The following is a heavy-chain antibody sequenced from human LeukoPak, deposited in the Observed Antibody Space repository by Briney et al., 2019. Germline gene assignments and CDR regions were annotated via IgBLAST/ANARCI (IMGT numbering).Heavy chain of an antibody. Sequence: GGSLRLSCAVSGFTFSSYGMHWVRQAPGKGLEWVAFIRYDGSNKYYADSVKGRFTISRDNSKNTLYLQMNSLRAEDTAVYYCAKSGGYCSSTSCSYYYYMDVWGKGTTVTVSS. CDR2: IRYDGSNK. J-gene: IGHJ6*03. CDR1: GFTFSSYG. V-gene: IGHV3-30*02. D-gene: IGHD2-2*01. CDR3: AKSGGYCSSTSCSYYYYMDV.